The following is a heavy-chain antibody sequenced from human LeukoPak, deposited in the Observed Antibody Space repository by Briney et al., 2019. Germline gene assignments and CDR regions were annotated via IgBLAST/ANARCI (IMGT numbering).Heavy chain of an antibody. CDR2: IWYDGSNK. D-gene: IGHD4-23*01. V-gene: IGHV3-33*06. CDR1: GFTSSSYG. Sequence: PGGSLRLSCAASGFTSSSYGMHWVRQAPGKGLEWVAVIWYDGSNKYYADSVKGRFTISRDNSKNTLYLQMNSLRAEDTAVCYCAKAYGGMTAPFDYWGQGTLVTVSS. J-gene: IGHJ4*02. CDR3: AKAYGGMTAPFDY.